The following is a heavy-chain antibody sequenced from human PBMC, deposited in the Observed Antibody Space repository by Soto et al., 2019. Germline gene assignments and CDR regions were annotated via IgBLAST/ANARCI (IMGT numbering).Heavy chain of an antibody. CDR1: GFTFSRYW. J-gene: IGHJ4*02. V-gene: IGHV3-74*01. D-gene: IGHD6-19*01. CDR2: IAGEGIST. Sequence: EVQLVESGGGLVQPGGSLRLSCAASGFTFSRYWMHWVRQAPGKGLVWVSRIAGEGISTNYADSVKGRFTASRDNAKNTVYLEMSSLRAEDTAVYYCIRDLRSGDFWDQGTLVTVSS. CDR3: IRDLRSGDF.